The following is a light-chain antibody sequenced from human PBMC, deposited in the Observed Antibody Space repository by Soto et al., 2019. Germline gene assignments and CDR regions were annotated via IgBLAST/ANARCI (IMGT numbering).Light chain of an antibody. CDR1: QSFSSY. J-gene: IGKJ5*01. Sequence: EIVLTQSPATLSLSPGERATLSCRASQSFSSYLAWYQQKPGQAPRLLIYDASKRATGIPARFSGRGSGTDFTPTISILEPEDFAVYYCQQRSNWPPVITFGQGTRLEIK. V-gene: IGKV3-11*01. CDR3: QQRSNWPPVIT. CDR2: DAS.